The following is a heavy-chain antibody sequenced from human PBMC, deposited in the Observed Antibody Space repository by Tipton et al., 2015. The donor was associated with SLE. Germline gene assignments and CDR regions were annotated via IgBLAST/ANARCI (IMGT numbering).Heavy chain of an antibody. Sequence: SGAEVKKPGASVKLSCKASGYSFISYGMHWVRQAPGKGLEWVAVIWYDGSNTFYADSVKGRFTISRDNSENTLSLQMDSLRAEDTAVYYCAKARAAVKRTLYYYYGMDVWGQGTTVTVSS. J-gene: IGHJ6*02. CDR2: IWYDGSNT. CDR3: AKARAAVKRTLYYYYGMDV. D-gene: IGHD6-13*01. CDR1: GYSFISYG. V-gene: IGHV3-30*02.